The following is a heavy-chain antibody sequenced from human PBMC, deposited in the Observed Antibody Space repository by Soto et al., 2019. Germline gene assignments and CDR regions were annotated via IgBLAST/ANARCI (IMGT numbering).Heavy chain of an antibody. J-gene: IGHJ2*01. Sequence: AMHWVRQAPGKGLEWVALISYDGSNKYYADSVKGRFTISRDNSKNTLYLQTNSLRAEDTAVYYCARDPLWGTAMVLWYFDLWGRGTLVTVSS. V-gene: IGHV3-30-3*01. CDR1: A. CDR2: ISYDGSNK. CDR3: ARDPLWGTAMVLWYFDL. D-gene: IGHD5-18*01.